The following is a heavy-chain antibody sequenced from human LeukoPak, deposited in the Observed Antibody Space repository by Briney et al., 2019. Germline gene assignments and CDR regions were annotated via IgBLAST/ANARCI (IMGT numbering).Heavy chain of an antibody. J-gene: IGHJ4*02. V-gene: IGHV3-30-3*01. D-gene: IGHD6-13*01. CDR2: ISYDGSNK. CDR1: GFTFSSYA. CDR3: ARSAARGYFDY. Sequence: GGSLRLSCAASGFTFSSYAMHWVRQALGKGLEWVAVISYDGSNKYYADSVKGRFTISRDNSKNTLYLQMNSLRAEDTAVYYCARSAARGYFDYWGQGTLVTVSS.